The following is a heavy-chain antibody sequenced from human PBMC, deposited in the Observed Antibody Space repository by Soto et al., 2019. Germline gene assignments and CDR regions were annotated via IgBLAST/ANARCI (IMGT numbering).Heavy chain of an antibody. CDR2: INHSGST. Sequence: SETLSLTCAVYGGSFSGYYWRWIRQPPWKGLEWIGEINHSGSTNYNPSLKSRVTISVDTSKNQFSLKLSSVTAADTAVYYCARRLSRGLYYRHATDIWSQGTTVTGS. J-gene: IGHJ3*02. CDR1: GGSFSGYY. CDR3: ARRLSRGLYYRHATDI. V-gene: IGHV4-34*01. D-gene: IGHD2-8*01.